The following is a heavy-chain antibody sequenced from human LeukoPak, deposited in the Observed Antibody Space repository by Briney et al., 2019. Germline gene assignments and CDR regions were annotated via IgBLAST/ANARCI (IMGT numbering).Heavy chain of an antibody. V-gene: IGHV4-34*01. D-gene: IGHD3-10*01. CDR1: GGSFSGYY. CDR2: INHSGST. Sequence: PSETLSLTCAVYGGSFSGYYWSWIRQPPGKGLEWIGEINHSGSTNYNPSLKSRVTVSVDTSKNQFSLKLSSVTAADTAVYYCARGRSQGSGSYYKDYRGQGTLVTVSS. CDR3: ARGRSQGSGSYYKDY. J-gene: IGHJ4*02.